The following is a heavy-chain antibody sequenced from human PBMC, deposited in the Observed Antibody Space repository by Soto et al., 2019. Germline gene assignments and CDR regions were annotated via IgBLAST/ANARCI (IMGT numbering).Heavy chain of an antibody. Sequence: QVQLVQSGAEVKKPGPSVKVSCKASGGTFSSYAISWVRQSLGQGLEWMGGIIPIFGTANYAQKFQGRVTITADESTSTAYMELSSLRSEDTAVYYCAFLAARNYYYGMDVWGQGTTVTVSS. CDR1: GGTFSSYA. D-gene: IGHD6-6*01. V-gene: IGHV1-69*01. CDR3: AFLAARNYYYGMDV. CDR2: IIPIFGTA. J-gene: IGHJ6*02.